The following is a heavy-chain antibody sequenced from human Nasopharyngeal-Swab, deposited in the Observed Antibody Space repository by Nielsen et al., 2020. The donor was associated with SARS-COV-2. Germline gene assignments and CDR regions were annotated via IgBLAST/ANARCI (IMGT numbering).Heavy chain of an antibody. CDR3: ARDESPRLRWLDY. CDR2: ISSSGSTI. J-gene: IGHJ4*02. D-gene: IGHD4-23*01. V-gene: IGHV3-11*04. CDR1: GFTFSDYY. Sequence: GESLKISCAASGFTFSDYYMSWIRQAPGKGLEWVSYISSSGSTIYYADSVKGRFTISRDNAKNSLYLQMNSLRAEDTAVYYCARDESPRLRWLDYWGQGTLVTVSS.